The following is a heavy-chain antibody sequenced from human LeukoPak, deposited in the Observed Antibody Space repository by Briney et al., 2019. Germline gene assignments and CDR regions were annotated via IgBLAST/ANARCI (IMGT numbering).Heavy chain of an antibody. CDR2: IYSSGGT. Sequence: PSETLSLTCTVSGGSISSSSNYWGWIRQPPGKGLEWLGSIYSSGGTYYNPSLKNRVTISVDTSKNQFSLKLSSVTAADTAVYYCARPNYDFWSGYAPYYYYYMDVWGKGTTVTVSS. CDR3: ARPNYDFWSGYAPYYYYYMDV. V-gene: IGHV4-39*01. D-gene: IGHD3-3*01. CDR1: GGSISSSSNY. J-gene: IGHJ6*03.